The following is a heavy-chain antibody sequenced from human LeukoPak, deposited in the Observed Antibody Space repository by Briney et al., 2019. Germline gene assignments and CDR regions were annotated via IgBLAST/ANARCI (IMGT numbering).Heavy chain of an antibody. Sequence: GGSLRLSCAASGFTVSSNYMSWVRQAPGKGLEWVSIIYSGGDTDYADSVKGRFTISRDNSKNTLSLQMNSLRPDDSAVYYCVKDLGSAITSALALDVWGQGTTVTVSS. V-gene: IGHV3-53*01. CDR3: VKDLGSAITSALALDV. J-gene: IGHJ6*02. CDR2: IYSGGDT. D-gene: IGHD2-15*01. CDR1: GFTVSSNY.